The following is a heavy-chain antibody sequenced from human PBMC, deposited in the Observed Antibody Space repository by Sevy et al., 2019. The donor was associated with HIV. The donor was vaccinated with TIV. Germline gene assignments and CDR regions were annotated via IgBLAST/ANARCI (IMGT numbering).Heavy chain of an antibody. D-gene: IGHD3-16*02. Sequence: SETLSLTCAVYGGSFSGYYWSWIRQSPGKGLEWIGEINHSGSSNYNPSLKSRVTISVDTCKNQFSLKLSSVTAADTAVYYCARGRRGLGELSSNFDYWGQGPLVPVSS. CDR1: GGSFSGYY. CDR3: ARGRRGLGELSSNFDY. CDR2: INHSGSS. V-gene: IGHV4-34*01. J-gene: IGHJ4*02.